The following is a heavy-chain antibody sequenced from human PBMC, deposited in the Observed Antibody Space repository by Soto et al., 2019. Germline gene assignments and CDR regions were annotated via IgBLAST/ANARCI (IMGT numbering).Heavy chain of an antibody. CDR3: AHRPMGRGVLFDY. D-gene: IGHD3-10*01. V-gene: IGHV2-5*02. J-gene: IGHJ4*02. CDR1: GFSLTTSGVG. CDR2: FNSDDDK. Sequence: QITLKESGPPLVKPTQTLTLTCTFSGFSLTTSGVGVGWIRQPPGKALEWLALFNSDDDKRYSPFLKSRLTVTKDTSKNQVVLTMTNMGPVDTATYYCAHRPMGRGVLFDYWGQGTLVTVSS.